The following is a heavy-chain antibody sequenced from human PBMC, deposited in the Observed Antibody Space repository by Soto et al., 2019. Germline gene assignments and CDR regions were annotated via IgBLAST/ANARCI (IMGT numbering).Heavy chain of an antibody. Sequence: GESLKISCKGSGYSLTSYWIGWGRQMPGKGLEWMGIVYPGDSDTSYSPSFQGQVTISADKSISAAYLQWSSLKAADTAMYYCARHKARLVYCSSTSRPYYYYGMDVWGQGTTVTVSS. V-gene: IGHV5-51*01. CDR1: GYSLTSYW. J-gene: IGHJ6*02. CDR2: VYPGDSDT. D-gene: IGHD2-2*01. CDR3: ARHKARLVYCSSTSRPYYYYGMDV.